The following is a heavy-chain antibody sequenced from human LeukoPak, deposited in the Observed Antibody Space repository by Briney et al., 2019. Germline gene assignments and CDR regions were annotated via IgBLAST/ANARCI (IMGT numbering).Heavy chain of an antibody. CDR2: INHSGST. J-gene: IGHJ6*02. CDR1: GGSFSGYY. D-gene: IGHD6-19*01. CDR3: ARGHGYSSGWYEPYYYGMDV. Sequence: SETLSLTCAVYGGSFSGYYWSWIRQPPGKGLEWIGEINHSGSTNYNPSLKSRVTTSVDTSKNQFSLKLSSVTAADTAVYYCARGHGYSSGWYEPYYYGMDVWGQGTTVTVSS. V-gene: IGHV4-34*01.